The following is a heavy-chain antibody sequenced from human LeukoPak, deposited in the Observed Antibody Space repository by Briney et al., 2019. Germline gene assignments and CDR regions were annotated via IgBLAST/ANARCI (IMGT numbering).Heavy chain of an antibody. CDR1: GFTFSSYS. CDR2: IRNDGSNK. Sequence: PGGSLRLSCAASGFTFSSYSMNWVRQAPGKGLEWVTFIRNDGSNKYYADSVKGRFTISRDNSKNTLYLQMSSLRAEDTAVYYCAKAGSGGASLDFWGQGTLVTVSS. CDR3: AKAGSGGASLDF. D-gene: IGHD1-26*01. V-gene: IGHV3-30*02. J-gene: IGHJ4*02.